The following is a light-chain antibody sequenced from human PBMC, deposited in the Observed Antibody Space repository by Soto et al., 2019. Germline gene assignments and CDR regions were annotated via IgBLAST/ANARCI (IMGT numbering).Light chain of an antibody. CDR1: QTISSW. CDR2: KAS. CDR3: QHYNSYSEA. V-gene: IGKV1-5*03. Sequence: DIQMPQSPSTLSGSVGDRVTTTCRASQTISSWLAWYQQKPGKAPKLLIYKASTLKSGVPSRFSGSGSGTEFTLTISSLQPDDFATYYCQHYNSYSEAFGQGTKVELK. J-gene: IGKJ1*01.